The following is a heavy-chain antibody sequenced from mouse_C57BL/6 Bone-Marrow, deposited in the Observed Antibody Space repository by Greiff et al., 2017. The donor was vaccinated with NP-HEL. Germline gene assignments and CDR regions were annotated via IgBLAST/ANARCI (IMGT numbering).Heavy chain of an antibody. CDR3: ARGGTTSSSPTWFAY. Sequence: QVQLKESGPGLVQPSQSLSITCTVSGFSLTSYGVHWVRQSPGKGLEWLGVIWSGGSTDYNAAFISRLSISKDNSKSQVFFKMNSLQADDTAIYYCARGGTTSSSPTWFAYWGQGTLVTVSA. V-gene: IGHV2-2*01. CDR2: IWSGGST. J-gene: IGHJ3*01. D-gene: IGHD1-1*01. CDR1: GFSLTSYG.